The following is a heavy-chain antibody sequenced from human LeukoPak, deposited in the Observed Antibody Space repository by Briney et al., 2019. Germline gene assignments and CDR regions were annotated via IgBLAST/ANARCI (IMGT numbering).Heavy chain of an antibody. CDR2: ISYDGSNK. J-gene: IGHJ4*02. CDR1: GFTFGSYA. V-gene: IGHV3-30*04. D-gene: IGHD2-15*01. Sequence: PGGSLRLSCAASGFTFGSYAMHWVRQAPGKGLEWVAVISYDGSNKYYADSVKGRLTISRDNSKNTLYLQMNSLRAEDTAVYYCARDPYCSGGSCTAGFDYWGQGTLVTVSS. CDR3: ARDPYCSGGSCTAGFDY.